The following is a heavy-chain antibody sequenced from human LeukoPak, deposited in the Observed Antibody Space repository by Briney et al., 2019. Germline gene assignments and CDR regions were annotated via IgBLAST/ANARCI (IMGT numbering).Heavy chain of an antibody. CDR3: GRAIPGLPIDY. D-gene: IGHD5-12*01. CDR2: IYSGGST. CDR1: GFSVSSNY. V-gene: IGHV3-53*01. J-gene: IGHJ4*02. Sequence: PGGSLGLSCAASGFSVSSNYMSWVRQAPGQGLEWVSVIYSGGSTYYADSVKGRFTISRDNSKNALYLQMNSLSAEDAAVYYCGRAIPGLPIDYWGQGTLVTVSS.